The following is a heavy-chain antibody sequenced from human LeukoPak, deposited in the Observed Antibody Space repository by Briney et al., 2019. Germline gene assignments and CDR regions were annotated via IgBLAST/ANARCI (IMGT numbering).Heavy chain of an antibody. CDR1: GYTFTSYG. D-gene: IGHD3-16*01. CDR2: ISAYNGNT. V-gene: IGHV1-18*01. CDR3: ARDQRGEPRDATYYYYGMDV. J-gene: IGHJ6*02. Sequence: GASVKVSCKASGYTFTSYGISWVRQAPGQGLEWMGWISAYNGNTNYAQKLQGRVTMTTDTSTSTAYMELRSLRSDDTAVYYCARDQRGEPRDATYYYYGMDVWGQGTTVTVSS.